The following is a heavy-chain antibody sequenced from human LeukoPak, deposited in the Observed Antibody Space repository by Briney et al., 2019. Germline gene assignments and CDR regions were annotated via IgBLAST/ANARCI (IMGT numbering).Heavy chain of an antibody. Sequence: PGGSLRLSCAASGFTFSSYWMSWVRQAPGKGLEWVASKKQDGSEKYYVDSVKGRFTISRDNAKNSLYLQMNSLRAEDTALYYCARAPGEGWFDPWGQGTLVTVSS. CDR3: ARAPGEGWFDP. V-gene: IGHV3-7*01. J-gene: IGHJ5*02. CDR1: GFTFSSYW. D-gene: IGHD4-17*01. CDR2: KKQDGSEK.